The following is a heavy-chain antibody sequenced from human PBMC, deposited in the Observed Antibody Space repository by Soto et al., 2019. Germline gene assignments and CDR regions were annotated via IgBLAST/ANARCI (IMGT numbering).Heavy chain of an antibody. J-gene: IGHJ4*02. CDR2: LNPNSGNT. Sequence: QVQLVQSGAEVKKPGASVKVSCKASGYTFTSYDINWVRQATGQGLEWMGWLNPNSGNTGFAQKFQGRVTLPRNTSVNTAYIELSSLRSDDTAIYYCATSGGGWYLYWGQGTLVTVSS. V-gene: IGHV1-8*01. D-gene: IGHD6-19*01. CDR3: ATSGGGWYLY. CDR1: GYTFTSYD.